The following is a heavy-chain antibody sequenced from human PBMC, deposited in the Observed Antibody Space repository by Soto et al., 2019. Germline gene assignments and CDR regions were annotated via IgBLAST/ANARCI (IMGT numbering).Heavy chain of an antibody. CDR2: ISYDGGNK. Sequence: QVQLVESGGGVVQPGRSLRLSCAASGFTFSTYGMHWVRQAPGEGLAWVAVISYDGGNKYYTDSVKDRFTISRDNSKNTVYLQMNSLRAEDMAVYFCAKDGNVFSSGWYAPSLDYWGQGALVTVSS. D-gene: IGHD6-19*01. CDR1: GFTFSTYG. J-gene: IGHJ4*02. V-gene: IGHV3-30*18. CDR3: AKDGNVFSSGWYAPSLDY.